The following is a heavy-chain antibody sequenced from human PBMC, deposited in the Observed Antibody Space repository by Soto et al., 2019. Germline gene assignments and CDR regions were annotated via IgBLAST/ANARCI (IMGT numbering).Heavy chain of an antibody. CDR3: ARDESGSNDY. Sequence: QVQLVQSGAEVKKPGASVKVSCKASGYTFTSYAIHWVRQAPGQRLEWMGWIAGGSGNTKHSQIFQGRVTITRDTSASTAYMELNSLRSEDTAVYYCARDESGSNDYWGQGTLVTVSS. D-gene: IGHD1-26*01. J-gene: IGHJ4*02. CDR2: IAGGSGNT. CDR1: GYTFTSYA. V-gene: IGHV1-3*01.